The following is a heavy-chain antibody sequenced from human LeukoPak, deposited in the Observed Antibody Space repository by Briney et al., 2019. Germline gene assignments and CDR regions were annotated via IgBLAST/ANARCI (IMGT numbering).Heavy chain of an antibody. J-gene: IGHJ5*02. Sequence: SETLSLTCTVSGDAISIYYWNWIRQSPGKGLEWIGYIYFSGNTNYNPSLKSRVTISIDTSKKQFSLKLRSVTAADTAVYYCARAHDYGDYKKWFDPWGQGTLVTVSS. CDR1: GDAISIYY. V-gene: IGHV4-59*01. CDR3: ARAHDYGDYKKWFDP. D-gene: IGHD4-17*01. CDR2: IYFSGNT.